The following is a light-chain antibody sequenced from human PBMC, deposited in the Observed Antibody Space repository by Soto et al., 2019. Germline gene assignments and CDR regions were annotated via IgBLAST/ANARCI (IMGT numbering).Light chain of an antibody. CDR2: RAS. J-gene: IGKJ1*01. CDR3: QQYNSYSGT. Sequence: DIQMTQSPSTLSASVGDRVTITCRASQSISSWLAWYQQKPGKAPKLLIYRASSLESGVPSRFSGSGSGTEFTLTISSPQPDDFATYYCQQYNSYSGTVGQGTKVDIK. CDR1: QSISSW. V-gene: IGKV1-5*03.